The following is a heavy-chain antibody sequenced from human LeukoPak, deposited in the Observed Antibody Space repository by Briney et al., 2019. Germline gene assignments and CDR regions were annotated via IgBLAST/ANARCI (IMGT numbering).Heavy chain of an antibody. V-gene: IGHV4-59*01. CDR2: IYYSGST. J-gene: IGHJ3*02. Sequence: SETLSLTCTVSGGSISSYYWSWIRQPPGKGLEWIWYIYYSGSTNYNPSLKSRVTISVDTSKNQFSLKLSSVTAADTAVYYCARDLGGATIFAPRSPRAFDIWGQGTMVTVSS. CDR3: ARDLGGATIFAPRSPRAFDI. D-gene: IGHD1-26*01. CDR1: GGSISSYY.